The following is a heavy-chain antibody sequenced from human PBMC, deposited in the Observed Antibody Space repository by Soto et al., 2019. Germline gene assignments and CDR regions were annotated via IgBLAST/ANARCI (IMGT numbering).Heavy chain of an antibody. D-gene: IGHD1-26*01. CDR1: GYTFTVYY. Sequence: ASVKVSCKASGYTFTVYYMHWVRQAPGQGLEWMGWINPKSGGSMYPQKFQGRVTMTWDTSISTAYMALTRLRSDGTAVYYCAKDRAEGVGSAGVDYWGQGTLVTVSS. CDR3: AKDRAEGVGSAGVDY. J-gene: IGHJ4*02. CDR2: INPKSGGS. V-gene: IGHV1-2*02.